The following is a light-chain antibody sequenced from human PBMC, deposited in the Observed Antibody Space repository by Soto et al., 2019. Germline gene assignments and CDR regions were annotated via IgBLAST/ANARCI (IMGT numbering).Light chain of an antibody. CDR3: CSYAGSYTFV. Sequence: HSALAQPSSVSGSPGQSVTISCTGTSSDVGGYNYVSWYQQQPGKAPKLMIYDVSKRPSGVPDLFSGSKSGNTASLTISGLQAEDEADYYCCSYAGSYTFVFGTGTKVTVL. CDR2: DVS. V-gene: IGLV2-11*01. CDR1: SSDVGGYNY. J-gene: IGLJ1*01.